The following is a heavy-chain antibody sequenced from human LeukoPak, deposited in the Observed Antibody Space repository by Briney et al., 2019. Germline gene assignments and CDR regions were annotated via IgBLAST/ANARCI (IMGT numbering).Heavy chain of an antibody. J-gene: IGHJ4*02. V-gene: IGHV3-23*01. Sequence: ETLSLTCAVYGGSFSGYYWSWIRQPPGKGLEWVSAMSSSDDGRYYAASVRGRFTISRDTSRSTLYLQMNSLRAEDAAVYYCAKAPVTSCRGAFCYPFDYWGQGTLVTVSS. CDR3: AKAPVTSCRGAFCYPFDY. CDR1: GGSFSGYY. CDR2: MSSSDDGR. D-gene: IGHD2-15*01.